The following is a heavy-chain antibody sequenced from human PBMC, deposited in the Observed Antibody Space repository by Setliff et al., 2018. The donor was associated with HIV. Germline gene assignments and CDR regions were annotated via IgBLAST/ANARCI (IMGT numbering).Heavy chain of an antibody. Sequence: ASVKVSCKASGYSFTGYYIHWMRQAPGQGPEWLGGINPNSGGTNYAQKFQGRVTMTRDTSISTASMDLRSLRSDDTAFYYCARGGQNALRYFDWLPEGEYFHHWGQGTLVTVSS. J-gene: IGHJ1*01. D-gene: IGHD3-9*01. CDR1: GYSFTGYY. V-gene: IGHV1-2*02. CDR2: INPNSGGT. CDR3: ARGGQNALRYFDWLPEGEYFHH.